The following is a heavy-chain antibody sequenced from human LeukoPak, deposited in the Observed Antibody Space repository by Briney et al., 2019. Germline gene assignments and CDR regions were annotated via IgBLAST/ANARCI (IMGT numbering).Heavy chain of an antibody. J-gene: IGHJ4*02. Sequence: GGSLRLSCAASGFTFDDHAMHWVRQAPGKGLEWVSGITWNGDFTIYADSVKGRFTISRDNSKNTLYLQMNSLRAEDTAVYYCAKDRRYDSSWYGAGDYWGQGTLVTVSS. CDR3: AKDRRYDSSWYGAGDY. V-gene: IGHV3-9*01. D-gene: IGHD6-13*01. CDR1: GFTFDDHA. CDR2: ITWNGDFT.